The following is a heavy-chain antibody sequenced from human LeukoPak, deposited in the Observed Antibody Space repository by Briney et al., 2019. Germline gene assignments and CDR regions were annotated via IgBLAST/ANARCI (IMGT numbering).Heavy chain of an antibody. Sequence: SETLSLTCSVSGASISGGAYYWGWIRQPPGKGLEWIGSIYYTGSTYDNPSLKSRVTISVDTSKNQFSLKLSSVTAADTAVYYCARRGGSGRAFDYWGQGTLVTVSS. D-gene: IGHD1-26*01. CDR3: ARRGGSGRAFDY. CDR1: GASISGGAYY. J-gene: IGHJ4*02. CDR2: IYYTGST. V-gene: IGHV4-39*01.